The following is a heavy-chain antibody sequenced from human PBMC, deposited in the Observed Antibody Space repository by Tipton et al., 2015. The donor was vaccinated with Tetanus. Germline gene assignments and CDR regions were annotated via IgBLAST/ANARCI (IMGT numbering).Heavy chain of an antibody. D-gene: IGHD1-26*01. J-gene: IGHJ4*02. V-gene: IGHV4-34*09. CDR2: IYYSGST. CDR1: GGSFRGYY. Sequence: TLSLTCAVDGGSFRGYYWTWIRQSPGKGLEWIGDIYYSGSTYYNPSLKSRVTISVDTSKNQFSLKLNSVTAADTAVYYCARDQARGARGWNYFDYWGQGTLVAVSS. CDR3: ARDQARGARGWNYFDY.